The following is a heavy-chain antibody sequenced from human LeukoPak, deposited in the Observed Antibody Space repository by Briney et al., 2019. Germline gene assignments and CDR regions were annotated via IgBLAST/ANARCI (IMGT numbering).Heavy chain of an antibody. V-gene: IGHV1-69*13. CDR1: GGTFSSYA. CDR2: IIPIFGTA. D-gene: IGHD2-2*01. J-gene: IGHJ4*02. CDR3: ARASGIVVVPAAFDY. Sequence: SVKVSCKASGGTFSSYAISWVRQAPGQGLEWMGGIIPIFGTANYAQKFQGRVTITADESTSTAYMELSSLRSEDTAVYYCARASGIVVVPAAFDYWGQGTLVTVSS.